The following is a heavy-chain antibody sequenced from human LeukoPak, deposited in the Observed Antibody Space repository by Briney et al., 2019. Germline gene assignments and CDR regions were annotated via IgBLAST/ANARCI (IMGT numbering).Heavy chain of an antibody. Sequence: GGSLRFSCTASGFTFGDYAMSWVRQAPGKGLEWVGFIRNLAYGGAPEYAASVRGRFTISRDKYKSIAYLQMNSLKTEDTGIYYCTSDTGSYLAYYGLDVWGQGTTVTVSS. D-gene: IGHD1-26*01. CDR2: IRNLAYGGAP. V-gene: IGHV3-49*04. CDR3: TSDTGSYLAYYGLDV. J-gene: IGHJ6*02. CDR1: GFTFGDYA.